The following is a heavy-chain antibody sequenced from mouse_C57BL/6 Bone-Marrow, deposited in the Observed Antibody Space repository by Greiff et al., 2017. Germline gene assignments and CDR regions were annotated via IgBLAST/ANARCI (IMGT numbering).Heavy chain of an antibody. CDR2: IDPENGDT. V-gene: IGHV14-4*01. CDR3: TTGTGTGFDY. CDR1: GFNIKDDY. D-gene: IGHD4-1*01. Sequence: EVQLQQSGAELVRPGASVKLSCTASGFNIKDDYMHWVKQRPEQGLEWIGWIDPENGDTEYASKFQGQATITADTSSNTAYLQLSSLTSEDTAVYYCTTGTGTGFDYWGQGTTLTVSS. J-gene: IGHJ2*01.